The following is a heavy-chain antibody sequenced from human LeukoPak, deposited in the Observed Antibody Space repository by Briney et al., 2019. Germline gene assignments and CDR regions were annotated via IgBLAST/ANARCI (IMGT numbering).Heavy chain of an antibody. J-gene: IGHJ4*02. CDR3: AGLAAPSDSGSYYLPPPFDY. Sequence: SETLSLTCTVSGGSISSSSYYWGWIRQPPGKGLEWLGSIYYSGSTYYNPSLKSRVTISVDTSKNQFSLKLSSVTAAETAVYYCAGLAAPSDSGSYYLPPPFDYRGQGTLVTVPA. V-gene: IGHV4-39*01. D-gene: IGHD1-26*01. CDR2: IYYSGST. CDR1: GGSISSSSYY.